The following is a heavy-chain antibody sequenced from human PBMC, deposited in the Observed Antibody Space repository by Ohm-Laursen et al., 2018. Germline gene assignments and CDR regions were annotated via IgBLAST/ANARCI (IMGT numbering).Heavy chain of an antibody. V-gene: IGHV3-74*01. CDR3: ARDTLHRIYGGNLAGYFDL. CDR2: INSDGSST. Sequence: SLRLSCAASGFTFSSYWMHWVRQAPGKGLVWVSRINSDGSSTSYADSVKGRFTISRDNAKNTLYLQMNSLRAEDTAVYYCARDTLHRIYGGNLAGYFDLWGRGSLVTVSS. D-gene: IGHD4-23*01. J-gene: IGHJ2*01. CDR1: GFTFSSYW.